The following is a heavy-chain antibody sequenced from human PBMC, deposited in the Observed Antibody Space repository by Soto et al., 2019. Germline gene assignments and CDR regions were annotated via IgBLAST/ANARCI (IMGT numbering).Heavy chain of an antibody. CDR1: GGSVSSGNYY. CDR2: IYYSGST. J-gene: IGHJ4*02. Sequence: PSETLSLTCTVSGGSVSSGNYYWSWIRQHPGKGLEWIGYIYYSGSTYYNPSLKSRLTISVDTSKNQFSLKLSSVTAADTAVYYCARALTGINFPNLNFDYWGQGTLVTVSS. V-gene: IGHV4-31*03. CDR3: ARALTGINFPNLNFDY. D-gene: IGHD1-20*01.